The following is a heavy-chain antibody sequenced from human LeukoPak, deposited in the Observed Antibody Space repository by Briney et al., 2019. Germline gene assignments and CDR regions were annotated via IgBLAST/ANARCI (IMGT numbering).Heavy chain of an antibody. Sequence: SETLSLTCTVSGGSISSYYWSWIRQPPGKGLEWIGYIYYSGSTNYNPSLKSRVTISVDTSKNQFSLKLSSVTAADTAVYYCARHVNGSPISIDYWGQGTLVTVSS. CDR2: IYYSGST. V-gene: IGHV4-59*08. CDR3: ARHVNGSPISIDY. D-gene: IGHD1-26*01. J-gene: IGHJ4*02. CDR1: GGSISSYY.